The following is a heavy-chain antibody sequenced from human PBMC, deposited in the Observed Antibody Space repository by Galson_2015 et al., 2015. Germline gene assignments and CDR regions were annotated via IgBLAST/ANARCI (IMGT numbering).Heavy chain of an antibody. D-gene: IGHD4-17*01. CDR2: INAGNGNT. V-gene: IGHV1-3*01. CDR1: GSTFTSYT. CDR3: ARATVTHKSLYYYGMDV. Sequence: SVKVSCKASGSTFTSYTMHWVRQAPGQRLEWMGWINAGNGNTKYSQKFQGRVTITRDTSASTAYMELSSLRSEDTAVYYCARATVTHKSLYYYGMDVWGQGTTVTVSS. J-gene: IGHJ6*02.